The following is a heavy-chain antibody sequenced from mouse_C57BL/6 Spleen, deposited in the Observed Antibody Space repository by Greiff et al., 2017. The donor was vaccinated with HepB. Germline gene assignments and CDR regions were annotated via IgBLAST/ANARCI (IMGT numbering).Heavy chain of an antibody. CDR3: ARAEITTVVAPFDY. D-gene: IGHD1-1*01. CDR1: GYSFTDYN. J-gene: IGHJ2*01. Sequence: QLQQSGPELVKPGASVKISCKASGYSFTDYNMNWVKQSNGKSLEWIGVINPNYGTTSYNQKFKGKATLTVDQSSSTAYMQLNSLTSEDSAVYYCARAEITTVVAPFDYWGQGTTLTVSS. V-gene: IGHV1-39*01. CDR2: INPNYGTT.